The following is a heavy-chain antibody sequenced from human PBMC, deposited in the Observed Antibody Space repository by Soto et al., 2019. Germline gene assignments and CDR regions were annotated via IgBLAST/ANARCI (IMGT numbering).Heavy chain of an antibody. CDR2: IIPIFGTA. V-gene: IGHV1-69*13. J-gene: IGHJ6*02. CDR1: GGTFSSYA. D-gene: IGHD2-15*01. Sequence: SVKVSCKASGGTFSSYAISWVRQAPGQGLEWMGGIIPIFGTANYAQKFQGRVTITADESTSTAYMELSSLRSEDTAVYYCASSSVADIVVVVAATPYYYYGMDVWGQGTTVTVSS. CDR3: ASSSVADIVVVVAATPYYYYGMDV.